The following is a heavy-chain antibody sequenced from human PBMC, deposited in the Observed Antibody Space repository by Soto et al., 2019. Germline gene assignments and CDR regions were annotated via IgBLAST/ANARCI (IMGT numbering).Heavy chain of an antibody. Sequence: GESLKISCKGSGYSFTSYWIGWVRQMPGKGLEWMGIIYPGDSDTRYSPSFQGQVTISADKSISTAYLQWSSLKASDTAMYYCARRLNPSVRQWLLGAAFDIWGQGTMVTVSS. CDR3: ARRLNPSVRQWLLGAAFDI. J-gene: IGHJ3*02. D-gene: IGHD6-19*01. V-gene: IGHV5-51*01. CDR2: IYPGDSDT. CDR1: GYSFTSYW.